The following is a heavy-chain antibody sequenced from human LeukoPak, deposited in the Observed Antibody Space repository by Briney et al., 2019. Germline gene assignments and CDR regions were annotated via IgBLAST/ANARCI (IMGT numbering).Heavy chain of an antibody. CDR1: GFTFSSYA. J-gene: IGHJ3*02. CDR2: INESGRA. CDR3: ARMTLAFEI. Sequence: PGGSLRLSCAASGFTFSSYAMSWIRQPPGKGLEWIADINESGRANYNPSLRSRVTISADPSKNQFSLKVNSVTAADTAVYFCARMTLAFEIWGQGTMVTVSS. V-gene: IGHV4-34*01.